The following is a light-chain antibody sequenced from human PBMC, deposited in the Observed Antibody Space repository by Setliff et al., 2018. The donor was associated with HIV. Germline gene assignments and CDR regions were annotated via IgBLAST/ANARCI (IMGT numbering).Light chain of an antibody. J-gene: IGLJ1*01. V-gene: IGLV2-14*01. CDR3: SSYTSSNTLV. CDR1: SSDVGGYNS. CDR2: EVS. Sequence: QSALAQPASVSGSPGQSITISCTGTSSDVGGYNSVSWYQQHPGKAPKLMIYEVSNRPSGVSNRFSGSKSGNTASLTISGLQAEDEADYYCSSYTSSNTLVLGTGTKGTVL.